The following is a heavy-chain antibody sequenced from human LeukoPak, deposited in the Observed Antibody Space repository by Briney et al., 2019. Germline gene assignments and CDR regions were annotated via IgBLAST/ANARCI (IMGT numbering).Heavy chain of an antibody. CDR3: AIVAGAGTGIFENFYYSMDS. J-gene: IGHJ6*03. Sequence: GGSLRLSCAASEFSVGSNYMTWVRQAPGKGLEWVANIKQDGSEKNYVDSVKGRFTISRDNAKNSVDLQMNSLRVEDTAVYYVAIVAGAGTGIFENFYYSMDSWGKGTTVTIPS. V-gene: IGHV3-7*01. D-gene: IGHD1-1*01. CDR2: IKQDGSEK. CDR1: EFSVGSNY.